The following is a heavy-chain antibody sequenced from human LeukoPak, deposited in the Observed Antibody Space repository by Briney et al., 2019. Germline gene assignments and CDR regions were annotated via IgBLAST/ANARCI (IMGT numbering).Heavy chain of an antibody. Sequence: GASVKVSCKVSGYTLTELSMHWVRQAPGKGLEWMGGFDPEDGETIYAQKFQGRVTMTEDTSTDTAYMELSSLRSEDTAVYYCARDPTSLPGYSSSWYFDYWGQGTLVTVSS. CDR1: GYTLTELS. CDR2: FDPEDGET. V-gene: IGHV1-24*01. D-gene: IGHD6-13*01. CDR3: ARDPTSLPGYSSSWYFDY. J-gene: IGHJ4*02.